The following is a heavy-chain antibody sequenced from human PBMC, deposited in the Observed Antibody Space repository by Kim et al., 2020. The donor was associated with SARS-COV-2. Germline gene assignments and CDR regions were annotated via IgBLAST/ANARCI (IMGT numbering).Heavy chain of an antibody. V-gene: IGHV4-4*02. CDR1: GGSISSSNW. J-gene: IGHJ5*02. CDR3: ARGSAWYLPSLFDP. D-gene: IGHD6-19*01. CDR2: IYHSGST. Sequence: SETLSLTCAVSGGSISSSNWWSWVRQPPGKGLEWIGEIYHSGSTNYNPSLKSRVTISVDKSKNQFSLKLSSVTAADTAVYYCARGSAWYLPSLFDPWGQGTLVTVSS.